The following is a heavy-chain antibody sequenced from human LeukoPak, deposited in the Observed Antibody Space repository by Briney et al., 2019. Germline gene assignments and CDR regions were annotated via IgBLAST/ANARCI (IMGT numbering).Heavy chain of an antibody. Sequence: GGSLRLSCAASGFTFSSYWTHWVRQAPGKGLVWVSRINSDGSSTSYADSVKGRFTISRDNAKNTLYLQMNSLRAEDTAVYYCARSYDFWSGYFPLDYWGQGTLVTVSS. CDR3: ARSYDFWSGYFPLDY. J-gene: IGHJ4*02. CDR1: GFTFSSYW. V-gene: IGHV3-74*01. CDR2: INSDGSST. D-gene: IGHD3-3*01.